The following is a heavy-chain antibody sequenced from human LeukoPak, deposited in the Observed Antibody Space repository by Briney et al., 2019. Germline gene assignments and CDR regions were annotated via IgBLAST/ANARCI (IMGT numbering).Heavy chain of an antibody. CDR3: ARSLATYDRFDP. CDR2: ISSSSSYI. CDR1: GFTFSSYS. J-gene: IGHJ5*02. V-gene: IGHV3-21*01. Sequence: GGSLRLSCAASGFTFSSYSMNWVRQAPGKGLEWVSSISSSSSYIYYADSVKGRFTISRDNAKNSLYPQMNSLRAEDTAVYYCARSLATYDRFDPWGQGTLVTVSS. D-gene: IGHD5-12*01.